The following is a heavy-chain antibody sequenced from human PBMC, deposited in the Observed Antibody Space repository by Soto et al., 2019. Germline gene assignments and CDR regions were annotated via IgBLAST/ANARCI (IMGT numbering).Heavy chain of an antibody. CDR1: GFTSSSYW. Sequence: EVQLVESGGGLVQPGGSLRLSCAASGFTSSSYWMSWVRQAPGKGLEWVANIKQDGSEKYYVDFVKGRFTISRDNAKNSLYLQMNSLRVEDTAVYYCAILYGMGVWGQGTTVIVSS. J-gene: IGHJ6*02. CDR2: IKQDGSEK. V-gene: IGHV3-7*01. CDR3: AILYGMGV.